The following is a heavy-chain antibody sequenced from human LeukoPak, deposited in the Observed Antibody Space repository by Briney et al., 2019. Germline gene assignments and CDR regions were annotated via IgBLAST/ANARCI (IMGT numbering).Heavy chain of an antibody. J-gene: IGHJ5*01. V-gene: IGHV4-59*11. D-gene: IGHD6-19*01. Sequence: SETLSLTCTVSLGAIRPHYWSWLRQPPGKGLEWIGNVYKSGNTNYNPSLKSRVTISIDTSKNQFSLKLSSVTAADTAVYYCARDGPQWLAAFDSWGQGTTVTVSS. CDR1: LGAIRPHY. CDR2: VYKSGNT. CDR3: ARDGPQWLAAFDS.